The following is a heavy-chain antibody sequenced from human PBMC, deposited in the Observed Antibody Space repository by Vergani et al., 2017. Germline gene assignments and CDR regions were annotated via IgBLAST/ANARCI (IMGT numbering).Heavy chain of an antibody. CDR2: ISSRSSYR. V-gene: IGHV3-11*06. CDR1: GFTFSDYY. D-gene: IGHD5-12*01. J-gene: IGHJ4*02. Sequence: QVQLVESGGGLVKPGGPLRLPCAASGFTFSDYYLSWIRQAPGKGWEWVSYISSRSSYRNYADSVKGRFTISRDNAKNSLYLQMNSLRAEDTAVYYCARGKRGYSGYEVSLGDYWGQGTLVTVSS. CDR3: ARGKRGYSGYEVSLGDY.